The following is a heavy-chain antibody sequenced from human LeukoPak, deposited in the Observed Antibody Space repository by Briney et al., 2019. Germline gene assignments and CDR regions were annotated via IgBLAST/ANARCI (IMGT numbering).Heavy chain of an antibody. Sequence: ASVKVSCKVSGYTLTELSMPWVRQAPGKGLEWMGGFDPEDGETIYAQKFQGRVTMTEDTSTDTAYMELSSLRSEDTAVYYCATGKGYCSGGSCYDRRNWFDPWGQGTLVTVSS. D-gene: IGHD2-15*01. CDR2: FDPEDGET. J-gene: IGHJ5*02. CDR1: GYTLTELS. CDR3: ATGKGYCSGGSCYDRRNWFDP. V-gene: IGHV1-24*01.